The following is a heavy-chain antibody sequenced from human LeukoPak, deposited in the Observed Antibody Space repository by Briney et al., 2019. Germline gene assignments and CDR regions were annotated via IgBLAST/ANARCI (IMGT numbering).Heavy chain of an antibody. CDR2: MRDSGSLT. Sequence: PGGSLRLSCAASGFAFSSQAMGWVRQAPGKGLEWDSVMRDSGSLTYYADSVRGRFTISRDNSKNTLFLQMNSLRAEDTAVYYCVKDARRTDGWYFFDYWGQGTLVTVSS. J-gene: IGHJ4*02. CDR3: VKDARRTDGWYFFDY. D-gene: IGHD6-19*01. CDR1: GFAFSSQA. V-gene: IGHV3-23*01.